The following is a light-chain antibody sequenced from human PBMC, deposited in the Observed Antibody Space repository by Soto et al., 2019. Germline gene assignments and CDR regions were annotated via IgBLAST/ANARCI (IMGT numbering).Light chain of an antibody. V-gene: IGKV3-15*01. CDR3: QHYDNWSIT. CDR1: QSLSSN. Sequence: EIVMTQSPATLSVSPGERATLSCRASQSLSSNLAWYQQKPGQAPRLLIYGASSRATGIPARFSGSGSGAEFTLTISSLQSEDFAVYYCQHYDNWSITFGQGTRLEI. CDR2: GAS. J-gene: IGKJ5*01.